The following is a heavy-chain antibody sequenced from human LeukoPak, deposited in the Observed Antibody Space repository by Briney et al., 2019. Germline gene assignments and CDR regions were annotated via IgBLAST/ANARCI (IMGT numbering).Heavy chain of an antibody. CDR1: GGSISSYY. V-gene: IGHV4-59*01. Sequence: SETLSLTCTVSGGSISSYYWSWIRQPPGKGLEWIGYIYYSGSTNYNPSLKSRVTISVDTSKNQFSLKLSSVTAADTPVYYCARGRRDGYNRMDYWGQGTLVTVSS. J-gene: IGHJ4*02. CDR3: ARGRRDGYNRMDY. D-gene: IGHD5-24*01. CDR2: IYYSGST.